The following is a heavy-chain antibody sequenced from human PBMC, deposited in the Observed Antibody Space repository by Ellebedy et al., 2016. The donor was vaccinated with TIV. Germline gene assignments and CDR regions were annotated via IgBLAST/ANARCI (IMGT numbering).Heavy chain of an antibody. CDR1: GFTFSSYS. J-gene: IGHJ6*02. CDR2: INGDGSHT. V-gene: IGHV3-74*01. Sequence: GGSLRLSCAASGFTFSSYSMNWVRQAPGKGLVWVSHINGDGSHTIYADSVKGRFTISRDNAKNTLYLQMNSLRADDTAVYYCARDLYYGIDFWGQGTTVTFSS. D-gene: IGHD2-2*02. CDR3: ARDLYYGIDF.